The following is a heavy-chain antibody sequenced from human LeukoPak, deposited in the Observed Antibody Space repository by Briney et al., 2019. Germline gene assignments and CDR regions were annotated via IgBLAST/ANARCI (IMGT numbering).Heavy chain of an antibody. CDR2: IKRKSDGGTT. J-gene: IGHJ6*02. CDR1: GFTVSSNY. V-gene: IGHV3-15*01. Sequence: GGSLRLSCAASGFTVSSNYMSWVRQAPGKGLEWVGRIKRKSDGGTTDYAAPVKGRFTISRDDSKDTLYLQMESLKSEDTAVYYCTRDDPDGMDVWGQGTTVIVSS. CDR3: TRDDPDGMDV.